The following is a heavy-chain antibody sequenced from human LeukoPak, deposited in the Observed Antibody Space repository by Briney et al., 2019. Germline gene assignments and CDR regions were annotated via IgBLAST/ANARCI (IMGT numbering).Heavy chain of an antibody. CDR2: IYYSGST. J-gene: IGHJ6*03. Sequence: SETLSLTCTVSGGSISSSSYYWGWIRQPPGKGLEWIGSIYYSGSTYYNPSLKSRVTISVDTSKNQFSLKLSSVTAADTAVYYCARGVVHYDFWSGSDMDVWGKGTTVTISS. CDR1: GGSISSSSYY. V-gene: IGHV4-39*07. CDR3: ARGVVHYDFWSGSDMDV. D-gene: IGHD3-3*01.